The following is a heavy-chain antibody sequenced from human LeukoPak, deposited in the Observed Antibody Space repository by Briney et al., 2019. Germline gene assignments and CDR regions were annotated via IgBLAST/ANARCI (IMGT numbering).Heavy chain of an antibody. Sequence: PSETMSLTCTVSGSSISSNYYWGWIRQPPGKGLEWIGSIYQSGSTYYNPSLKSRVTISVDTSKNHFSLKLTSMTAADTAVYYCDVGILRGPDYWGQGTLVTVSS. V-gene: IGHV4-38-2*02. CDR3: DVGILRGPDY. CDR2: IYQSGST. J-gene: IGHJ4*02. CDR1: GSSISSNYY. D-gene: IGHD1-26*01.